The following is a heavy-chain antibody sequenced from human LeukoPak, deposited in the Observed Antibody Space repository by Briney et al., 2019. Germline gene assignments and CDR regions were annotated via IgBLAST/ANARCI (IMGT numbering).Heavy chain of an antibody. CDR3: AKSSRVRYCSSTSCVNNWFDP. CDR2: ISGSGGST. V-gene: IGHV3-23*01. CDR1: GFTFSSYG. Sequence: GGSLRLSCAASGFTFSSYGMSWVRQAPGKGLEWVSAISGSGGSTYYADSVKGRFTISRDNSKNTLYLQMNSMRAEDTAVYYCAKSSRVRYCSSTSCVNNWFDPWGQGTLVTVSS. J-gene: IGHJ5*02. D-gene: IGHD2-2*01.